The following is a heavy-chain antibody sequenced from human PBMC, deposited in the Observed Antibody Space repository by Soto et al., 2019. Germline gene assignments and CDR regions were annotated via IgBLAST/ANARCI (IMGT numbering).Heavy chain of an antibody. D-gene: IGHD4-17*01. CDR1: GYTFANYW. Sequence: PGESLKISCESSGYTFANYWIGWVRQVPGKGLEWVAIIYPSDSDTRYSPSFQGQVTISADQSINTAYLQWDSLKASDTAIYYCARPANTVADHFDLWGQGTPVTVS. CDR3: ARPANTVADHFDL. CDR2: IYPSDSDT. J-gene: IGHJ4*02. V-gene: IGHV5-51*01.